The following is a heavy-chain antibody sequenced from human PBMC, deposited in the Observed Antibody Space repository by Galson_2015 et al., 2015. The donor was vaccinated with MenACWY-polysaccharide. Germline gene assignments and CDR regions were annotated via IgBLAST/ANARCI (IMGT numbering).Heavy chain of an antibody. J-gene: IGHJ4*01. CDR1: GFTFSSYW. V-gene: IGHV3-7*03. CDR3: ATNRGYDTFDH. Sequence: LRLSCAASGFTFSSYWMSWVRQAPGKGLEWVADIKEDGSEKYYVDSVKDRFTSSRDNAKNSLYLQMNSLRAEDTAIYYCATNRGYDTFDHWGHGALVIVSS. CDR2: IKEDGSEK. D-gene: IGHD2-2*01.